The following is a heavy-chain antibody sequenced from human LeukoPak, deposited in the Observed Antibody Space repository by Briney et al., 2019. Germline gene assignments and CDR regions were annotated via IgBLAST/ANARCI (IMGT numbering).Heavy chain of an antibody. CDR1: GFIFDAHD. J-gene: IGHJ4*02. V-gene: IGHV3-23*01. CDR3: AKLLYYYDSSQPY. Sequence: GGSLRLSCGASGFIFDAHDMHWVRQAPGRGLEWVSAISGSGGSTYYADSVKGRFTISRDNSKNTLYLQMNSLRAEDTAVYYCAKLLYYYDSSQPYWGQGTLVTVSS. D-gene: IGHD3-22*01. CDR2: ISGSGGST.